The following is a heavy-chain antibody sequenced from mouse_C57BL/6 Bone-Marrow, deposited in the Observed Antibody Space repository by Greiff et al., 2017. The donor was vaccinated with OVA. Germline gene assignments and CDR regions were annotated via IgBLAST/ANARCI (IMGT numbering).Heavy chain of an antibody. CDR1: DSEVFPIAY. CDR3: ARRGRYYGSSYDDWDVDV. Sequence: VQLQQSGSELRSPGSSVKLSCKDFDSEVFPIAYMSWVRQKPGHGFEWIGGILPSIGRTIYGEKFEDKATLDADTLSNTAYLELNSLTSEDSAIDDCARRGRYYGSSYDDWDVDVWGTGTTVTVSS. J-gene: IGHJ1*03. D-gene: IGHD1-1*01. V-gene: IGHV15-2*01. CDR2: ILPSIGRT.